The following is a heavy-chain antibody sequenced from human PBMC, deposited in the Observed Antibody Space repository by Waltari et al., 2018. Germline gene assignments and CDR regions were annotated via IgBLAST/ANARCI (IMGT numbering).Heavy chain of an antibody. Sequence: QVQLQESGPGLVKPSQTLSLTCTVSGGSISSGSYSWSWIRQPAGKGLEWIGRIYTSGSTNYNPSLKSRVTISVDTSKNQFSLKLSSVTAADTAVYYCARGGGKAFDIWGQGTMVTVSS. CDR3: ARGGGKAFDI. CDR2: IYTSGST. J-gene: IGHJ3*02. D-gene: IGHD3-10*01. V-gene: IGHV4-61*02. CDR1: GGSISSGSYS.